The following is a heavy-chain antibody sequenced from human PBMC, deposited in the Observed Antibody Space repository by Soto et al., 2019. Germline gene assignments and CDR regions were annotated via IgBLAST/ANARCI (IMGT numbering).Heavy chain of an antibody. V-gene: IGHV3-23*01. D-gene: IGHD1-26*01. CDR1: GFTFSTYA. Sequence: EVQLLESGGGLVQPGGSLRLSCAASGFTFSTYAMSWVRQAPGKGLEWVSAISGSGSNTYYADSVKGRFIISRDDSKSTLYLQMNSLRAEDTAVYYCARDPSHSYYTLFYYFDYWGQGTLVTVSS. J-gene: IGHJ4*02. CDR3: ARDPSHSYYTLFYYFDY. CDR2: ISGSGSNT.